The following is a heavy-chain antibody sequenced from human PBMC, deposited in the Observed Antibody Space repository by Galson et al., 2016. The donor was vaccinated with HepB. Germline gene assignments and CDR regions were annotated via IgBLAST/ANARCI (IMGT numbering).Heavy chain of an antibody. CDR2: IDPSDPYT. J-gene: IGHJ6*03. CDR3: ARRSGVAATDYYYYYMDV. D-gene: IGHD2-15*01. CDR1: GYSFTSYW. Sequence: QSGAEVKKPGESLRISCKGSGYSFTSYWITWVRQMPGKGPEWMGTIDPSDPYTNYSPSFQGHVTIPADKSISTAYLQWSSLKASDTAMYYCARRSGVAATDYYYYYMDVWGKGTTVTVSS. V-gene: IGHV5-10-1*01.